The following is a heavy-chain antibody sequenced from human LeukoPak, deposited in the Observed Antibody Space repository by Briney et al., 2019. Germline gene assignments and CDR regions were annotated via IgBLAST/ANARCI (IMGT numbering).Heavy chain of an antibody. V-gene: IGHV4-31*03. CDR1: GGSISSGIYF. Sequence: SQTLSLTCTVSGGSISSGIYFWSWLRQHPGKGLEWIGYIHHSGHTYYNPSLKSRVTISMDMSKNQFSLRLSAVTDADTAMYYCARYCSSTKCPFDFWGQGTLVTVSS. D-gene: IGHD2-2*01. CDR3: ARYCSSTKCPFDF. J-gene: IGHJ4*02. CDR2: IHHSGHT.